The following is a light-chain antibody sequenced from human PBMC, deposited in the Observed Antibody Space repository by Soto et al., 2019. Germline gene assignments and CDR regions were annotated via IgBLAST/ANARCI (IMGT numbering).Light chain of an antibody. CDR3: RSYSSTTPL. V-gene: IGLV2-14*01. J-gene: IGLJ2*01. CDR1: SPDFG. CDR2: EVS. Sequence: QSALTQPASVSGSPGQSITISCSGISPDFGVSWYQHFPGKAPKLLIFEVSNRPSGVSTRFSGSKSDNMAFLTISGLQSEEEGLYHCRSYSSTTPLFGGGTKVTVL.